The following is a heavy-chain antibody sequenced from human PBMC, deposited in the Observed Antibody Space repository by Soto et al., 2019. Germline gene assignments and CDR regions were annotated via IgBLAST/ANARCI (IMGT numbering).Heavy chain of an antibody. J-gene: IGHJ4*02. D-gene: IGHD1-26*01. Sequence: GGSLRLSCVDSTVTFSTYWMSWVRQAPGKGLEWVANINQFGIETYYVDTVKGRFTISRDNAKNSLYLQMNSLRAEDTAFYYCARGLYTGSPHFFYWGQGTLVTVSS. CDR1: TVTFSTYW. CDR2: INQFGIET. CDR3: ARGLYTGSPHFFY. V-gene: IGHV3-7*03.